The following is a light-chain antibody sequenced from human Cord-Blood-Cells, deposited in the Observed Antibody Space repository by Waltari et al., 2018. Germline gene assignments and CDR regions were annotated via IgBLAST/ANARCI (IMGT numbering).Light chain of an antibody. CDR1: QSVSSY. J-gene: IGKJ1*01. Sequence: ELVLTQSPATLSLSPGERATLSCRASQSVSSYLDWYQQKPGQAPRLLIYDASNRATGIPARFSGSGSGTDLTLTISSLEPEDFAVYYCQQRSNWPTFGQGTKVEIK. CDR2: DAS. CDR3: QQRSNWPT. V-gene: IGKV3-11*01.